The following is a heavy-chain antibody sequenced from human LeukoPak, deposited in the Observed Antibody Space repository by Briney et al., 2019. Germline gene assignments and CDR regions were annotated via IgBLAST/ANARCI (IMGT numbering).Heavy chain of an antibody. CDR3: AKQYYDFLSGSDY. J-gene: IGHJ4*02. CDR1: GFTFSAYA. D-gene: IGHD3-3*01. V-gene: IGHV3-23*01. CDR2: ISGSGGST. Sequence: GGSLRLSCAASGFTFSAYAMAWVRQAPGKGLEWVSTISGSGGSTYYTDSVKGRFTISRDNSKNTLFLQMNSLRAEDTALYYCAKQYYDFLSGSDYWGQGTLVTVSS.